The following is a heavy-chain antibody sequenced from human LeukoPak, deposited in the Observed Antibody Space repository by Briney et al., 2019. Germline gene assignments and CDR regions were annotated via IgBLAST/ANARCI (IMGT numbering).Heavy chain of an antibody. CDR2: ISYSGST. D-gene: IGHD5-12*01. CDR3: ARGRGYTGYNLNYGSSGRVFLFDY. Sequence: PSETLSPTCTVPGGSISGYFWSSVRQSPGKGLEWHGYISYSGSTSYNPPLKSQVTISVDTSKNQFSLKLSSVTAADTAVYYCARGRGYTGYNLNYGSSGRVFLFDYWGQGTLVTVSS. CDR1: GGSISGYF. J-gene: IGHJ4*02. V-gene: IGHV4-59*01.